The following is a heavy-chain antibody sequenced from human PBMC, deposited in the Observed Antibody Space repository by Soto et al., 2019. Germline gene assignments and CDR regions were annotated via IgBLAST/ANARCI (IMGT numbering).Heavy chain of an antibody. CDR3: ARAYSSSWAYGMDV. V-gene: IGHV1-2*04. J-gene: IGHJ6*02. CDR2: INPNSGGT. Sequence: QVPLVQSGAEVKKPGASVKVSCKASGYTFTGYYMHWVRQAPGQGLEWMGWINPNSGGTNYAQKFQGWVTMTRDTSISTAYMELSRLRSDDTAVYYCARAYSSSWAYGMDVWGQGTTVTVSS. D-gene: IGHD6-13*01. CDR1: GYTFTGYY.